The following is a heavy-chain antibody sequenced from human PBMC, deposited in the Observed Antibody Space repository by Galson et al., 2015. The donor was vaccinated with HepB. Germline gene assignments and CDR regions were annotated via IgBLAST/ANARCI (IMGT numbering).Heavy chain of an antibody. CDR1: GFTFSSYA. CDR3: ARDLITAAADSFDY. V-gene: IGHV3-30*04. CDR2: ISYDGSNK. Sequence: SLRLSCAASGFTFSSYAMHWVRQAPGKGLEWVAVISYDGSNKYYADAVKGRFTISRDNSKNTLYLQMNSLRAEDTAVYYCARDLITAAADSFDYWGQGTLVTVSS. J-gene: IGHJ4*02. D-gene: IGHD6-13*01.